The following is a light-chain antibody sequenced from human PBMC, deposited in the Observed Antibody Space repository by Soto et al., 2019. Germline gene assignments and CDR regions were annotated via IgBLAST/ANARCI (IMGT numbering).Light chain of an antibody. CDR1: QSVSSN. CDR2: GAS. J-gene: IGKJ1*01. V-gene: IGKV3-15*01. Sequence: EIDITQSPTTLYVSTEERATLSCRASQSVSSNLAWYQQIPVQAPRLLIYGASSRATCIPARLSVSGSGTEFTLTISSLQSEDFAVYYCQQYNNWPLTFGQGTKV. CDR3: QQYNNWPLT.